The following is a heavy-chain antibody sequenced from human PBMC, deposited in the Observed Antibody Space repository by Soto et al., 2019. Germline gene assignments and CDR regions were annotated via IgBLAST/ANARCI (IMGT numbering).Heavy chain of an antibody. Sequence: ASVKVSCKASGYTFSSYAMHWVRQTPGQRLEWMGWINTANGRTTYSQKFQDRLTINRDTSISTAYMELSRLRSDDTAVYYCAREAISIFGVVYYYGMDVWGQGTTVTVSS. D-gene: IGHD3-3*01. V-gene: IGHV1-3*04. J-gene: IGHJ6*02. CDR1: GYTFSSYA. CDR3: AREAISIFGVVYYYGMDV. CDR2: INTANGRT.